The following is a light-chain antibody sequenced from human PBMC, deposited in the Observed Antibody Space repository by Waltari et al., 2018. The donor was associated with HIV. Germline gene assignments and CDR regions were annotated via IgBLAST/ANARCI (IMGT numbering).Light chain of an antibody. J-gene: IGLJ2*01. V-gene: IGLV1-44*01. CDR2: SNS. CDR3: AAWDDSLNGPV. Sequence: QSVLTQPPSASGTPGQRVTISCSGSSSNIGSNTVNWYQQLPGTAPKLLISSNSQRPAGVPYRFSGSKAGTSASLAISGLQSEDEADYYCAAWDDSLNGPVVGGGTKLTVL. CDR1: SSNIGSNT.